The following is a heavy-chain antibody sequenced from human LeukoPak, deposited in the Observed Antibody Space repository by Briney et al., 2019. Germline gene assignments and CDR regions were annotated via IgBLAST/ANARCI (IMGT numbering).Heavy chain of an antibody. V-gene: IGHV1-18*01. D-gene: IGHD2-2*01. J-gene: IGHJ3*02. CDR2: ISAYNGNT. CDR1: GYTFTSYG. CDR3: ARPRYPRLGYCSSTSCPAGRRDAFDI. Sequence: ASVKVSCKASGYTFTSYGISWVRQAPGQGLEWMGWISAYNGNTNYAQKLQGRVTMTTDTSTSTAYMELRSLRSDDTAVYYCARPRYPRLGYCSSTSCPAGRRDAFDIWGQGTMVTVSS.